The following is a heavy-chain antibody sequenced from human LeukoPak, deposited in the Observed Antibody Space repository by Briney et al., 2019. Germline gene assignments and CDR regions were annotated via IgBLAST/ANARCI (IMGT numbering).Heavy chain of an antibody. CDR3: ARDVSGYYYDSSGYYLGDY. D-gene: IGHD3-22*01. CDR2: INPNSGGT. J-gene: IGHJ4*02. V-gene: IGHV1-2*02. CDR1: GYTFTGYY. Sequence: ASVKVSCKASGYTFTGYYMHWVRQAPGQGLEWMGWINPNSGGTNYAQKFQGRVTMTRDTSISTAYMELSRLGSDDTAVYYCARDVSGYYYDSSGYYLGDYWGQGTLVTVSS.